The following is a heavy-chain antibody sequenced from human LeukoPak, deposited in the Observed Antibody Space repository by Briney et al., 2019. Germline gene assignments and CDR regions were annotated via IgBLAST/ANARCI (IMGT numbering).Heavy chain of an antibody. Sequence: GGSLRLSCAASGFTFSSYSMNWVRQAPEKGLEWVSSISSSSSYIYYADSVKGRFTISRDNAKNSLYLQMNSLRAEDTAVYYCARAVTRYYFDYWGQGTLVTVSS. CDR3: ARAVTRYYFDY. J-gene: IGHJ4*02. CDR1: GFTFSSYS. D-gene: IGHD4-11*01. V-gene: IGHV3-21*01. CDR2: ISSSSSYI.